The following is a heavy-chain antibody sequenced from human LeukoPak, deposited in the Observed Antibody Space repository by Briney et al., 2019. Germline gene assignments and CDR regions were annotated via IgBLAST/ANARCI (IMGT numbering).Heavy chain of an antibody. CDR2: IYYGGST. CDR3: ARDLRVRGVNNVGYFDY. D-gene: IGHD3-10*01. CDR1: GGSISSYY. Sequence: SETLSLTCTVSGGSISSYYWSWIRQPPGKGLEWIGYIYYGGSTNYNPSLKSRVTISVDTSKNQFSLKLSSVTAADTAVYYCARDLRVRGVNNVGYFDYWGQGTLVTVSS. J-gene: IGHJ4*02. V-gene: IGHV4-59*01.